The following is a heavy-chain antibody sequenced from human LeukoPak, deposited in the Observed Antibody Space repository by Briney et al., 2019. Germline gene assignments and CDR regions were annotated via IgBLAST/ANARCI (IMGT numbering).Heavy chain of an antibody. CDR1: GXTFSSYW. V-gene: IGHV3-74*01. CDR2: INSDGSST. Sequence: PGGSLRLSFAASGXTFSSYWMHWVRQAPGKGLVWVSRINSDGSSTSYADSVKGRFTISRDNAKNTLYLQMNSLRAEDTAVYYCARDPSRVGATKSVYWGQGTLVTVSS. CDR3: ARDPSRVGATKSVY. D-gene: IGHD1-26*01. J-gene: IGHJ4*02.